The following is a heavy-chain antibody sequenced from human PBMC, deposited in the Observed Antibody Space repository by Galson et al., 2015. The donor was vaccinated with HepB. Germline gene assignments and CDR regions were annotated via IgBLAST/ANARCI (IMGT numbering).Heavy chain of an antibody. CDR1: GFTFSSYA. V-gene: IGHV3-23*01. D-gene: IGHD6-19*01. Sequence: SLRLSCAASGFTFSSYAMSWVRQAPGKGLEWVSAISGSGGSTYYADSVKGRFTISRDNSKNTLYLQMNSLRAEDTAVYYCAMDSGSGWYVLVVLGYWGQGTLVTVSS. J-gene: IGHJ4*02. CDR2: ISGSGGST. CDR3: AMDSGSGWYVLVVLGY.